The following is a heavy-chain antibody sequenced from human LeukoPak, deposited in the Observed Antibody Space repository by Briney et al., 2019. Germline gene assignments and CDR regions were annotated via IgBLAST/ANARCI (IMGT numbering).Heavy chain of an antibody. Sequence: PGRSLRLSCAASGFTFSSYVMHWVRQAPVKGLGWVALIWYDGSNKYYADSVKGRFTISRDNSKSTLYLQMNSLRAEDTAVYYCARDMGSTSPRGGYFDYWGQGTLVTVSS. J-gene: IGHJ4*02. V-gene: IGHV3-33*01. CDR1: GFTFSSYV. CDR3: ARDMGSTSPRGGYFDY. D-gene: IGHD2-2*01. CDR2: IWYDGSNK.